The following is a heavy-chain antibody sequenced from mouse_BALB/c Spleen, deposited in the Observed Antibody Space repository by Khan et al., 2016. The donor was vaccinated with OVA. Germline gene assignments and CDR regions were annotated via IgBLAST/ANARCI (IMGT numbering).Heavy chain of an antibody. D-gene: IGHD1-1*02. CDR1: GYTFTDYA. Sequence: QVQLKESGAELVRPGVSVKISCRASGYTFTDYAMHWVKQRHAKSLEWIGVISTNYGAADYNQKFQGKASMTVDRSSSTVYMELARLTAKDSAIYYCVRGGKFAYWGQGTLVTVSA. CDR2: ISTNYGAA. CDR3: VRGGKFAY. V-gene: IGHV1S137*01. J-gene: IGHJ3*01.